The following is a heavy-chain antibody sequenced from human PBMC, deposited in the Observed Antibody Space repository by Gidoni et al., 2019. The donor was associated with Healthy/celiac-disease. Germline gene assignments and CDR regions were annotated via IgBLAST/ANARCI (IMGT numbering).Heavy chain of an antibody. Sequence: QVQLVQSGAEVKKPGASVKVSCKASGYTFTSYGISWVRQAPGQGLEWMGWISAYNGNTNYAQKLQGRVTMTTDTSTSTAYMELRSLRSDDTAVYYCARDQGGRCSSTSCYAHYFDYWGQGTLVTVSS. CDR1: GYTFTSYG. V-gene: IGHV1-18*01. J-gene: IGHJ4*02. D-gene: IGHD2-2*01. CDR2: ISAYNGNT. CDR3: ARDQGGRCSSTSCYAHYFDY.